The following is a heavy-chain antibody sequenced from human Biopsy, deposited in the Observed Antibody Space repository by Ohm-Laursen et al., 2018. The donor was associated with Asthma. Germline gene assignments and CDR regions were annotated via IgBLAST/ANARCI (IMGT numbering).Heavy chain of an antibody. CDR3: VRGSSSWHHGPFHYYYGLDV. Sequence: GTLSLTCSLSSGSGGYMRSGNYYWGWIRQPPGKGLEWIGSIYYSGTTYYNPSLESRVTVPADTSKNQFSLKLTSVSAADTAVYYCVRGSSSWHHGPFHYYYGLDVWGQGTTATVSS. J-gene: IGHJ6*02. V-gene: IGHV4-39*01. CDR2: IYYSGTT. D-gene: IGHD6-13*01. CDR1: SGSGGYMRSGNYY.